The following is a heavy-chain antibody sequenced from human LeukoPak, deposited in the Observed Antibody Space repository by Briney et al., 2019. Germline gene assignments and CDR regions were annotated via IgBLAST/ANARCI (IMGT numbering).Heavy chain of an antibody. J-gene: IGHJ4*02. Sequence: GGSLRLSCAASGFTFSSYAMHWVRQAPGKGLEWVAVISYDGSNKYYADSVKGRFTISRDNSKNTLYLQMNSLRAEDTAVYYCAREGGTTGTTGYFDYWGQGTLVTVSS. D-gene: IGHD1-1*01. V-gene: IGHV3-30*04. CDR1: GFTFSSYA. CDR2: ISYDGSNK. CDR3: AREGGTTGTTGYFDY.